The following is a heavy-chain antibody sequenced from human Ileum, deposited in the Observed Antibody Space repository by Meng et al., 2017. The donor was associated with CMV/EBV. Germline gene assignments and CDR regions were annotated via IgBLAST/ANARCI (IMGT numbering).Heavy chain of an antibody. CDR1: GFSFSDYG. V-gene: IGHV3-23*01. CDR2: IITYDRT. D-gene: IGHD1-26*01. CDR3: ARRSGGHLNTYYLDH. Sequence: GESLKISCAASGFSFSDYGMRWVRQAPGKGLEWVSSIITYDRTYYSASVKGRFTISRDTSKNTLYLQMNSMRAEDTAVYFCARRSGGHLNTYYLDHWGQGTLVTVSS. J-gene: IGHJ4*02.